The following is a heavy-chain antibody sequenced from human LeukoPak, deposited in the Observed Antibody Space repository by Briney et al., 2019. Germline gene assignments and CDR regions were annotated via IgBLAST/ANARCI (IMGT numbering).Heavy chain of an antibody. V-gene: IGHV4-59*01. CDR1: GGSISSYY. Sequence: SETLSLTCTVSGGSISSYYWSWIRQPPGKGLEWIGYIYYSGSTNYDPSLKSRVTISIDTSKNQFSLKLSSVTAADTAVYYCARVRITGSGTYYYFDYWGQGTLVTVSS. J-gene: IGHJ4*02. D-gene: IGHD3-10*01. CDR2: IYYSGST. CDR3: ARVRITGSGTYYYFDY.